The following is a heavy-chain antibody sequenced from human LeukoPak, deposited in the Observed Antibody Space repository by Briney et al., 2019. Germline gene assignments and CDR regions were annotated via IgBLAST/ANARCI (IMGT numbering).Heavy chain of an antibody. CDR3: ASRQYDILTGYDGALDI. CDR1: GFTFSTFA. CDR2: ISASGGST. D-gene: IGHD3-9*01. J-gene: IGHJ3*02. V-gene: IGHV3-23*01. Sequence: GGSLRLSCAASGFTFSTFAMSWVRQAPGKGLEWVPIISASGGSTYYADSVKGRFTISRDNSKNTLYLQMNSLRAEDTAVYYCASRQYDILTGYDGALDIWGQGTMVTVSS.